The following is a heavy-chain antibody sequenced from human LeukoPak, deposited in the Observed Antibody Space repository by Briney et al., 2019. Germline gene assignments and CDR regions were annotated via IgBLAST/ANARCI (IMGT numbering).Heavy chain of an antibody. V-gene: IGHV4-34*01. J-gene: IGHJ4*02. CDR3: ASDYASVA. CDR2: INHSGST. D-gene: IGHD3-10*01. CDR1: GGSFSGYY. Sequence: SETLSLTCAVYGGSFSGYYWSCIRQPPGKGLEWIGEINHSGSTNYNPSLKSRVTISVDTSKKQFSLKLSSVTAADTAVYYCASDYASVAWGQGTLVTVSS.